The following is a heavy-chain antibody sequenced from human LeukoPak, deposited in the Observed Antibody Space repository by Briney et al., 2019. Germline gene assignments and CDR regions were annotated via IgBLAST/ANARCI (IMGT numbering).Heavy chain of an antibody. CDR2: IIPIFGTA. CDR1: GGTFSSYA. V-gene: IGHV1-69*05. J-gene: IGHJ6*03. D-gene: IGHD3-10*01. Sequence: SVKVSCKASGGTFSSYAISWVRQAPGQGLEWMGGIIPIFGTANYAQKFQGRVTITTDESTSTAYMELSSLRSEDTAMYYCARTQYYYGSGRAPMDVWGKGTTVTVSS. CDR3: ARTQYYYGSGRAPMDV.